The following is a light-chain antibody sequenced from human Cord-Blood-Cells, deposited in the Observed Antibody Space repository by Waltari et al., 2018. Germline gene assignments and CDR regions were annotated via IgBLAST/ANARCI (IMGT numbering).Light chain of an antibody. V-gene: IGLV2-23*02. CDR3: CSDAGSSTFV. CDR1: ISDVGSYNL. CDR2: DVS. J-gene: IGLJ1*01. Sequence: HSALTQPASVSGSPGQSITLSCTGPISDVGSYNLVPWYQQHPGKAPKLMIYDVSKRPSGVSSRFSGSKSGNTASLTISGLQAEDEADYYCCSDAGSSTFVFGTGTKVTVL.